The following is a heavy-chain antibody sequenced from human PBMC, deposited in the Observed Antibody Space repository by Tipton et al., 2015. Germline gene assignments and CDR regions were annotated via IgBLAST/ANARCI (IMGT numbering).Heavy chain of an antibody. CDR1: GYSISSGYY. CDR3: ARARGRHGGLFDS. J-gene: IGHJ4*02. Sequence: TLSLTCTVSGYSISSGYYWAWIRQPPGKGLEWIGSLYFSGSTHYNPSLKSRVTISIDRFKNQFSLKLSSVTAADTAVYYCARARGRHGGLFDSWGQGTLVTVSS. CDR2: LYFSGST. D-gene: IGHD4-23*01. V-gene: IGHV4-38-2*02.